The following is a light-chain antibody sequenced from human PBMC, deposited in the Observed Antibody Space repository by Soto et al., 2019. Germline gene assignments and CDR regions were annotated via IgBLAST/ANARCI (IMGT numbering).Light chain of an antibody. V-gene: IGKV3-11*01. Sequence: EIVMTQSPATLSVSPGERATLSRRASQSVGSDLAWYQQKPGQAPRLVIYGASNRATGIPARFSGSGSATDFTLTISSLEPEDFAVYYCQQRYSWPLTFGGGTKVDIK. J-gene: IGKJ4*01. CDR1: QSVGSD. CDR2: GAS. CDR3: QQRYSWPLT.